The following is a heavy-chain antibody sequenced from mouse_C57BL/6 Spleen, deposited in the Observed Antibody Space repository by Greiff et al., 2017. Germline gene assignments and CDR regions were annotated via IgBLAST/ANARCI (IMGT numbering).Heavy chain of an antibody. Sequence: VQLQQPGAELVKPGASVKLSCKASGYTFTSYWMHWVKQSHGKSLEWIGDINPNNGGTSYNQKFKGKATFTVDKSSSTAYMELRSLTSEDSAVYYCARSHGYDEGAMDYWGQGTSVTVSS. D-gene: IGHD2-2*01. CDR2: INPNNGGT. CDR1: GYTFTSYW. V-gene: IGHV1-26*01. CDR3: ARSHGYDEGAMDY. J-gene: IGHJ4*01.